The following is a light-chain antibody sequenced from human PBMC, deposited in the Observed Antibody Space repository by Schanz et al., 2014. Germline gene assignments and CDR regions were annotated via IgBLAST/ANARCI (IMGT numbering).Light chain of an antibody. CDR3: SSYTNSSTFG. V-gene: IGLV2-18*02. CDR1: SSDVGSYNS. J-gene: IGLJ3*02. Sequence: QSALTQPPSVSGSPGQSDTISCTGTSSDVGSYNSVSWYQQPPGTAPKLMIYEVSNRPSGVPDRFSGSKSGNTAYLTISGRQAEDEADYYCSSYTNSSTFGFGGGTKLTVL. CDR2: EVS.